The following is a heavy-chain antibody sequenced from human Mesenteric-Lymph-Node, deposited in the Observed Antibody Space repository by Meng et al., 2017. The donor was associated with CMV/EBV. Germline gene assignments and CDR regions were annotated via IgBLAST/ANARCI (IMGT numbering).Heavy chain of an antibody. CDR1: GFTFSDYY. V-gene: IGHV3-11*04. J-gene: IGHJ6*02. Sequence: GESLKISCAASGFTFSDYYMSWIRQAPGKGLEWVSYISSSGSTTYYADSVKGRFTISRDNAKNSLYLQMNSLRAEDTAVYYCARDLYGDGMDVWGQGTTVTVSS. CDR2: ISSSGSTT. CDR3: ARDLYGDGMDV. D-gene: IGHD4-17*01.